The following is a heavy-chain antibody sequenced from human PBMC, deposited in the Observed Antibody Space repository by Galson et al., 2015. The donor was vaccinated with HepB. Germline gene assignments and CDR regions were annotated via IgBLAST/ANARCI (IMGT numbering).Heavy chain of an antibody. V-gene: IGHV3-23*01. D-gene: IGHD1-1*01. CDR3: ARNDAGAFDI. CDR1: GVTFSSYA. Sequence: SLRLSCAASGVTFSSYAMNWVRQAPGKGLEWVSAISGSGGSTYYADSVKGRFTISRDNSKSTLYLQMNSLRAEDTAVYYCARNDAGAFDIWGQGTMVTVSS. J-gene: IGHJ3*02. CDR2: ISGSGGST.